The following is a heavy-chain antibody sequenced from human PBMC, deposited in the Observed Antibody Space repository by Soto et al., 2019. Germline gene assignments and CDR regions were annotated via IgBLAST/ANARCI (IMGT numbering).Heavy chain of an antibody. J-gene: IGHJ6*02. CDR3: AITMVRGVIFYYYGMDV. V-gene: IGHV3-74*01. CDR1: GFTFSSYW. Sequence: GGSLRLSCAASGFTFSSYWMHWVRQAPGKGLVWVSRINSDGSSTSYADSVKGRFTISRDNAKNTLYLQMNSLRAEDTAVYYCAITMVRGVIFYYYGMDVWGQGTTVTVS. CDR2: INSDGSST. D-gene: IGHD3-10*01.